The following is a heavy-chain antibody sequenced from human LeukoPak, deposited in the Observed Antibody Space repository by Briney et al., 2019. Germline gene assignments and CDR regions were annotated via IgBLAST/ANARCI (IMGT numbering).Heavy chain of an antibody. D-gene: IGHD3-10*02. CDR1: RASFSDRY. J-gene: IGHJ3*01. CDR3: ARHVAYVPRSQGAFDV. CDR2: INHSGSS. Sequence: KPSETLSLTCAVYRASFSDRYWSWIRQPPGKGLEWIGEINHSGSSNYNPSLKSRVTISADTSNSQFSLNLSSVTAADTAVYYCARHVAYVPRSQGAFDVWGQGTTVYVSS. V-gene: IGHV4-34*01.